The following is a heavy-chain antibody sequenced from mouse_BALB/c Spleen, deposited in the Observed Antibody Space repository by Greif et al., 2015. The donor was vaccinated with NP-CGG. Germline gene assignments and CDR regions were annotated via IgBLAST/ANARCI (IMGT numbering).Heavy chain of an antibody. CDR3: AISSLGPLYYAMDY. CDR1: GYSITSDYA. D-gene: IGHD4-1*01. CDR2: ISYSGST. Sequence: EVMLVESGPGLVKPSQSLSLTCTVTGYSITSDYAWNWIRQFPGNKLEWMGYISYSGSTSYKPSLKSRISITRDTSKNQFFLQLNSVPTEDTATYYCAISSLGPLYYAMDYWRQGTSVTVSS. J-gene: IGHJ4*01. V-gene: IGHV3-2*02.